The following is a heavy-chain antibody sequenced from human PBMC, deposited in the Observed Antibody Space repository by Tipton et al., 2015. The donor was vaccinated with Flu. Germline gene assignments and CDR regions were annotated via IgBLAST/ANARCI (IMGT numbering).Heavy chain of an antibody. V-gene: IGHV3-7*01. J-gene: IGHJ5*02. Sequence: SLRLSCTASGFTLGNYWMHWVRQAPGKGLEWVANINEDGGVHYYVDSVKGRFTVPRDNARNSVYLQMNSLTAEDTALYYCARGWFDAWGQGTLVTVSS. CDR2: INEDGGVH. CDR1: GFTLGNYW. CDR3: ARGWFDA.